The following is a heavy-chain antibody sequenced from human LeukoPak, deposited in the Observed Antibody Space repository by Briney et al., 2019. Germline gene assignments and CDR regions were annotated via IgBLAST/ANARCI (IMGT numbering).Heavy chain of an antibody. V-gene: IGHV3-21*01. J-gene: IGHJ5*02. Sequence: PGGSLRLSCAASGFTFSSYSMNWVRQAPGKGLEWVSSISSSSSYIYYADSVKGRFTISRDNAKNSLYLQMNSLRAEDTAAYYCARDRLAVTTGWFDPWGQGTLVTVSS. CDR1: GFTFSSYS. D-gene: IGHD4-17*01. CDR2: ISSSSSYI. CDR3: ARDRLAVTTGWFDP.